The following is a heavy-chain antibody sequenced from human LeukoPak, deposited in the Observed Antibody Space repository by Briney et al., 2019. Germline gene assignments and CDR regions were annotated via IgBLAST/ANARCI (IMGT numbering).Heavy chain of an antibody. V-gene: IGHV4-34*01. Sequence: PSETLSLTCAVYGGSFSGYYWSWIRQPPGKGLEWIGEINHSGSTNYNPSLKSRVTVSVDTSKNQFSLKLSSVTAADTAVYYCASLTTVTRSWGQGTLVTVSS. J-gene: IGHJ4*02. CDR2: INHSGST. CDR1: GGSFSGYY. CDR3: ASLTTVTRS. D-gene: IGHD4-17*01.